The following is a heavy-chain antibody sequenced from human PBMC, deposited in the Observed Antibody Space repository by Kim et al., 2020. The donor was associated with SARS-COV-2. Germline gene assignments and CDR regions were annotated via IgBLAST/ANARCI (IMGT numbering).Heavy chain of an antibody. CDR1: GYTFTSYD. D-gene: IGHD5-18*01. CDR2: MNPNSGNT. Sequence: ASVKVSCKASGYTFTSYDINWVRQATGQGLEWMGWMNPNSGNTGYAQKFQGRVTMTRNTSISTAYMELSSLRSEDTAVYYCARGRYSYGGKNWFDPWGQGTLVTVSS. CDR3: ARGRYSYGGKNWFDP. V-gene: IGHV1-8*01. J-gene: IGHJ5*02.